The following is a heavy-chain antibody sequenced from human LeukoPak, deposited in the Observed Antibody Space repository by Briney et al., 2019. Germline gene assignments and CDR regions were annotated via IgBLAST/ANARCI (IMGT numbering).Heavy chain of an antibody. CDR2: MNPNSGNT. J-gene: IGHJ4*02. CDR3: ARGKYCSSTSCHYTLDY. Sequence: ASVKVSCKASGYTFTSYDINWVRRATGQGLEWMGWMNPNSGNTGYAQKFQGRVTITRNTSISTAYMELSSLRSEDTAVYYCARGKYCSSTSCHYTLDYWGQGTLVTVSS. CDR1: GYTFTSYD. D-gene: IGHD2-2*01. V-gene: IGHV1-8*03.